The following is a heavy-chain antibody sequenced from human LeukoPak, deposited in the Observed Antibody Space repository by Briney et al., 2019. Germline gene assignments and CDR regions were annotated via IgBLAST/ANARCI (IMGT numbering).Heavy chain of an antibody. CDR1: GFTFSSYE. CDR2: ISSSGSTI. V-gene: IGHV3-48*03. Sequence: TGGSLRLSCAASGFTFSSYEMNWVRQAPGKGLEWVSYISSSGSTIYYADSVKGRFTISRDNAKNSLYLQMNSLRAEDTAVYYCASLPYYYDSSGDAFDIWGQGTMVTVSS. J-gene: IGHJ3*02. D-gene: IGHD3-22*01. CDR3: ASLPYYYDSSGDAFDI.